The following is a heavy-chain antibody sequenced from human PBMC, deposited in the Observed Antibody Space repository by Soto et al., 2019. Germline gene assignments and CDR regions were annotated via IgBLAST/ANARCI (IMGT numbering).Heavy chain of an antibody. J-gene: IGHJ6*02. CDR2: IDPSDSYT. D-gene: IGHD2-15*01. V-gene: IGHV5-10-1*01. CDR1: GYSFTSYW. CDR3: ATQRVGYCSGGSCYRGV. Sequence: PGESLKISCKGSGYSFTSYWISWVRQMPGKGLEWMGRIDPSDSYTNYSPSFQGHVTISADKSISTAYLQWSSLKASDTAMYYCATQRVGYCSGGSCYRGVWGQGTRVTVSS.